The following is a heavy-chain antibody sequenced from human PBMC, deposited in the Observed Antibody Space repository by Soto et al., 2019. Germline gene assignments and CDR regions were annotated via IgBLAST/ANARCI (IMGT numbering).Heavy chain of an antibody. CDR2: IIPIFGTA. D-gene: IGHD3-22*01. V-gene: IGHV1-69*13. J-gene: IGHJ4*02. Sequence: VKVSCKASGGTFSSYAISWVRQAPGQGLEWMGGIIPIFGTANYAQKFQGRVTITADESTSTAYMELSSLRSEDTAVYYCARDYYDSSGYYSSTAGFDYWGQGTLVTVSS. CDR1: GGTFSSYA. CDR3: ARDYYDSSGYYSSTAGFDY.